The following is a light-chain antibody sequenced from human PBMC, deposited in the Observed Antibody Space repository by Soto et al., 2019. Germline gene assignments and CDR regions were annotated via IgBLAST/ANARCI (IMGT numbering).Light chain of an antibody. CDR1: QSVRSN. Sequence: EIERTQAPPARSASPGGRATLSYKASQSVRSNLAWYQQKPGQAPRLLIYGASTRATGIPARFSGSGSGTEFTLNTSRLEPEDIAAYSCHQSGSSLTTFGQGTRLENK. CDR2: GAS. CDR3: HQSGSSLTT. V-gene: IGKV3-15*01. J-gene: IGKJ5*01.